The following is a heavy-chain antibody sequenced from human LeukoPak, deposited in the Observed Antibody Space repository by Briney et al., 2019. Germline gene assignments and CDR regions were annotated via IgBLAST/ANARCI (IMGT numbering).Heavy chain of an antibody. V-gene: IGHV3-15*01. D-gene: IGHD1-20*01. J-gene: IGHJ6*03. CDR2: IKSKTDGGTT. CDR1: GFTFSNAW. Sequence: PGGSLRLSCAASGFTFSNAWMSWVRQAPGKGLEWVGRIKSKTDGGTTDYAAPVKGRFTISRDDSKNTLYLQMNSLKTEDTAVYYCTTGFIAGTASGYYYHMDVWGKGTTVTVSS. CDR3: TTGFIAGTASGYYYHMDV.